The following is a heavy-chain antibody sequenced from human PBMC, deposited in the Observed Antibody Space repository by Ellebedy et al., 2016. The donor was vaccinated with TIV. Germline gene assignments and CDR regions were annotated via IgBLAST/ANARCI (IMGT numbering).Heavy chain of an antibody. Sequence: GESLKISCAASGFTFSTYGMHWVRQAPGKGLEWVALIWYDGTNKNYADSVKGRFTISRDNSKNTLYLQMNSLRAEDTAVYYCARVYGDYSVADYWGQGTLVTVSS. J-gene: IGHJ4*02. V-gene: IGHV3-33*01. CDR1: GFTFSTYG. CDR2: IWYDGTNK. D-gene: IGHD4-17*01. CDR3: ARVYGDYSVADY.